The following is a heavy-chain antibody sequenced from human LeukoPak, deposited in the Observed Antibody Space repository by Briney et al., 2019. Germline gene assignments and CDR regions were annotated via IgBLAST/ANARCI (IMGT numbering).Heavy chain of an antibody. J-gene: IGHJ4*02. CDR2: INHSGNT. D-gene: IGHD6-13*01. CDR1: GGSFSGYY. V-gene: IGHV4-34*01. CDR3: ARGRLAAYFDY. Sequence: SETLSLTCAVYGGSFSGYYWSWIRQPPGKGLEWIGEINHSGNTNYNPSLKSRVTISVDTSKNQFSLKLSSVTAADTAVYYCARGRLAAYFDYWGQGTLVTVSS.